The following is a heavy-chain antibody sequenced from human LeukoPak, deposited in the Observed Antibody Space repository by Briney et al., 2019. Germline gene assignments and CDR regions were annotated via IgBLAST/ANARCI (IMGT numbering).Heavy chain of an antibody. V-gene: IGHV3-11*04. CDR1: GFIFSDYY. J-gene: IGHJ4*02. Sequence: NPGGSLRLSCAASGFIFSDYYMSWIRQAPGKGVEGVSYISSSGRTIYYADSVKGRFTISRDNAKNSLYLQMNSLRAEDTAVYYCARGTYCSSTSCYFAVYWGQGTLVTVSS. CDR2: ISSSGRTI. D-gene: IGHD2-2*01. CDR3: ARGTYCSSTSCYFAVY.